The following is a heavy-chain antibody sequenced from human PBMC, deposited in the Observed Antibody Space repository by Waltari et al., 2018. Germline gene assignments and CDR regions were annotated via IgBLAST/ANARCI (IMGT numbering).Heavy chain of an antibody. Sequence: QITLRESGPPLVKPTQTLTLTCTFSGFSLTAGGEGVGWVRQPPGKALEWLATIFWDDTKHYSPSLRNRITITRDSSNKQVVLTMTNMDPLDTATYFCALLTGSCLLAYCGVDDYWYFGLWGRGTLVTVSS. V-gene: IGHV2-5*02. CDR1: GFSLTAGGEG. CDR2: IFWDDTK. CDR3: ALLTGSCLLAYCGVDDYWYFGL. J-gene: IGHJ2*01. D-gene: IGHD2-21*01.